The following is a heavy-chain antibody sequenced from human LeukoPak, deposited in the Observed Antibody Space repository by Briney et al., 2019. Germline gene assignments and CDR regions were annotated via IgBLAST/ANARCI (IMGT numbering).Heavy chain of an antibody. CDR2: ISYDGSNK. CDR3: ARGGDGYGDFDAFDI. J-gene: IGHJ3*02. V-gene: IGHV3-30-3*01. D-gene: IGHD4-17*01. CDR1: GFTFSSYA. Sequence: GGSLRLSCAASGFTFSSYAMHWVRQAPGKGLEWVAVISYDGSNKYYADSVKGQFTISRDNSKNTLYLQMNSLRAEDTAVYYCARGGDGYGDFDAFDIWGQGTMVTVSS.